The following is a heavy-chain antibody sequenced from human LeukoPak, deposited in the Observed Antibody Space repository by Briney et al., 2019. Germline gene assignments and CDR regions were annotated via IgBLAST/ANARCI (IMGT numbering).Heavy chain of an antibody. Sequence: GRSLRLSCAASGFTFSTYAIHWVRQAPGKGLEGVTVISYDGSNKYYADSVKGRFTISRDNSKNTLYLQMNNLSAEDTAVYYCAKALQGYSGSYTLDYWGQGTLVTVSS. D-gene: IGHD1-26*01. CDR2: ISYDGSNK. CDR3: AKALQGYSGSYTLDY. CDR1: GFTFSTYA. V-gene: IGHV3-30*18. J-gene: IGHJ4*02.